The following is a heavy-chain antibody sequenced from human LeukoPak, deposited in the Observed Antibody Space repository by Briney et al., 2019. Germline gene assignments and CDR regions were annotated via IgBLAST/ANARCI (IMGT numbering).Heavy chain of an antibody. CDR1: GGSISSSGYY. CDR3: ARVGYDSSGFSQIFDY. Sequence: SETLSLTCSVSGGSISSSGYYWGWLRQPPGKGLEWIGTIHYTGSTYYNPSLKSRVTISVDTSKNQFSLKLSSVTAADTAVYYCARVGYDSSGFSQIFDYWGQGTLVTVSS. CDR2: IHYTGST. V-gene: IGHV4-39*07. J-gene: IGHJ4*02. D-gene: IGHD3-22*01.